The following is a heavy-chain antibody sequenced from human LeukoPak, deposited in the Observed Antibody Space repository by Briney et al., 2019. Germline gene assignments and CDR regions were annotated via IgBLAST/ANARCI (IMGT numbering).Heavy chain of an antibody. CDR2: IFYIFGTA. D-gene: IGHD2-2*01. J-gene: IGHJ6*04. Sequence: SVKVSCKASGGTFSSYAISWVRQATGRGLEWMGVIFYIFGTANYAQKFQGRVTITADESTSTAYMELSSLRSEDTAVYYCAADGDIVVVPAAPYHYYGMDVWGKGTTVTVSS. CDR1: GGTFSSYA. V-gene: IGHV1-69*13. CDR3: AADGDIVVVPAAPYHYYGMDV.